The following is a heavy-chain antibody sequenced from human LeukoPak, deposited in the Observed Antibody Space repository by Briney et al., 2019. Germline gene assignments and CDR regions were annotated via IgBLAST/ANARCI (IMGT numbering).Heavy chain of an antibody. CDR3: ARDGYCSGGSCYSRFIYYYYGMDV. J-gene: IGHJ6*02. V-gene: IGHV4-34*01. CDR2: INHSGST. Sequence: SETLSLTCAVYGGSFSGYYWSWIRQPPGKGLEWIGEINHSGSTNYNPSLKSRVTISVDTSKNQFSLKLSSVTAADTAVYYCARDGYCSGGSCYSRFIYYYYGMDVWGQGTTATVSS. D-gene: IGHD2-15*01. CDR1: GGSFSGYY.